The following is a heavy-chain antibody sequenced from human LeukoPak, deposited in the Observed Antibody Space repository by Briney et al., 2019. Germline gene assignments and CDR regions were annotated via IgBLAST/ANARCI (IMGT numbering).Heavy chain of an antibody. J-gene: IGHJ6*03. CDR2: IYYSGST. CDR1: GGSIGSSSYY. Sequence: SETLSLTCTVSGGSIGSSSYYWGWIRQPPGKGLEWIGSIYYSGSTYYNPSLKSRVTISVDTSKNQFSLKLSSVTAADTAVYYCARAGGSSSSHYYYYMDVWGKGTTVTVSS. D-gene: IGHD6-6*01. CDR3: ARAGGSSSSHYYYYMDV. V-gene: IGHV4-39*07.